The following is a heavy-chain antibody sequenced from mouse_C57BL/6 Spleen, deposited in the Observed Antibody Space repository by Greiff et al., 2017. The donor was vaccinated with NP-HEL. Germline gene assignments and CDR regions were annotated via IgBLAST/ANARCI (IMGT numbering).Heavy chain of an antibody. CDR1: GYTFTSYT. D-gene: IGHD3-3*01. CDR2: INPSSGYT. Sequence: QVQLKESGAELARPGASVKMSCKASGYTFTSYTMHWVKQRPGQGLEWIGYINPSSGYTKYNQKFKDKATLTADKSSSTAYMQLSSLTSEDSAVYYCARGTFYFDYWGQGTTLTVSS. V-gene: IGHV1-4*01. J-gene: IGHJ2*01. CDR3: ARGTFYFDY.